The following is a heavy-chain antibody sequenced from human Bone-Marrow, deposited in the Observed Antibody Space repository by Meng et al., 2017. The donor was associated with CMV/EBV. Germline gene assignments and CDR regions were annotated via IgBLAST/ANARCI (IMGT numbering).Heavy chain of an antibody. CDR2: ISATGVYI. Sequence: GESLKIYCAVSGLDFSDHTMNWVRQAPGKGLQCVSSISATGVYIYYADSVKGRFTISRDNVQNSLFLQMNSMRADDTALYYCARGEGFLEWLIDFWGQGTLVTVSS. V-gene: IGHV3-21*01. J-gene: IGHJ4*02. CDR3: ARGEGFLEWLIDF. D-gene: IGHD3-3*01. CDR1: GLDFSDHT.